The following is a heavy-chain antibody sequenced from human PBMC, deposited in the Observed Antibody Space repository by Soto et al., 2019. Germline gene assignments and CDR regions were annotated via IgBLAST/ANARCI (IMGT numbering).Heavy chain of an antibody. Sequence: SETLSLTCTVSGGSISSGGYYWSWIRQHPGKGLEWIGYIYYSGSTYYNPSLKSRVTISVDTSKNQFPLKLSAVTAADTAVYYCAATYYYGSGSYLLDYWGQGTLVTVSS. J-gene: IGHJ4*02. V-gene: IGHV4-31*03. D-gene: IGHD3-10*01. CDR2: IYYSGST. CDR3: AATYYYGSGSYLLDY. CDR1: GGSISSGGYY.